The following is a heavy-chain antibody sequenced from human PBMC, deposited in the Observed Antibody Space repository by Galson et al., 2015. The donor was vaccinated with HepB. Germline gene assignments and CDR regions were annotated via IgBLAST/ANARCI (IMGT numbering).Heavy chain of an antibody. CDR1: GGTFSSYA. D-gene: IGHD3-10*01. CDR2: IIPIFGTA. Sequence: SVKVSCKASGGTFSSYAISWVRQAPGQGLEWMGGIIPIFGTANYAQKFQGRVTITADESTSTAYMELSSLRSEDTAVYYCASMVRGVTPYYYYGMDVWGQGTTVTVSS. CDR3: ASMVRGVTPYYYYGMDV. V-gene: IGHV1-69*13. J-gene: IGHJ6*02.